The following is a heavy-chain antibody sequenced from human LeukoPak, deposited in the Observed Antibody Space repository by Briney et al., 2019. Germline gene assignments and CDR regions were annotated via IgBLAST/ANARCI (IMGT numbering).Heavy chain of an antibody. CDR1: GFTFSIYS. V-gene: IGHV3-30*02. D-gene: IGHD2-2*01. CDR2: IHYDGTIT. Sequence: GGSLRLSCAASGFTFSIYSLNWVRQAPGKGLEWVAFIHYDGTITYYADSVKGRFTISRDSSKNTLFLQMNSLGAEDTAVYYCVKDGHCTHTSCYYFDYWGQGTLVTVSS. CDR3: VKDGHCTHTSCYYFDY. J-gene: IGHJ4*02.